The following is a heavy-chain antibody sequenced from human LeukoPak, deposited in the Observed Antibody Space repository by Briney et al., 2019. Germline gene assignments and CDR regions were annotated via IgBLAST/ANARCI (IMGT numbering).Heavy chain of an antibody. J-gene: IGHJ4*02. V-gene: IGHV4-34*01. CDR3: ARGDTAMVDY. D-gene: IGHD5-18*01. CDR1: GGSFSGYY. Sequence: SETLSLTCAVYGGSFSGYYWSWIRQPPGKGLEWIGEINHSGSTNYNPSLKSRVTISVDTSKNQFSLKLSSVTAADTAVYYCARGDTAMVDYWGQGTLVTVSS. CDR2: INHSGST.